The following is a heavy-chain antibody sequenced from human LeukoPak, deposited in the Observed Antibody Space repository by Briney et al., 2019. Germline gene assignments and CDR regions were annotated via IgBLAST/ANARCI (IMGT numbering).Heavy chain of an antibody. D-gene: IGHD1-26*01. V-gene: IGHV5-51*01. CDR2: IYPGDSDT. Sequence: GESLKISFQGSGXSFTTYWIAWVRQMPGKDLEWMGVIYPGDSDTRYSPSFQGQVTLSADKSISTAYLQWSSLKASDTAIYYCARALVGAATLSYWGQGTLVTVSS. CDR1: GXSFTTYW. J-gene: IGHJ4*02. CDR3: ARALVGAATLSY.